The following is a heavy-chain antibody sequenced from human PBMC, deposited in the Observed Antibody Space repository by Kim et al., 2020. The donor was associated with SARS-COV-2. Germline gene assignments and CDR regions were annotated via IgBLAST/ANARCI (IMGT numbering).Heavy chain of an antibody. CDR2: ISSSGSTI. Sequence: GGSLRLSCAASGFTFSDYYMSWIRQAPGKGLEWVSYISSSGSTIYYADSVKGRFTISRDNAKNSLYLQMNSLRAEDTAVYYCARDQNNDYYDSSGYYPLYYFDYWGQGTLVTVSS. CDR3: ARDQNNDYYDSSGYYPLYYFDY. D-gene: IGHD3-22*01. CDR1: GFTFSDYY. J-gene: IGHJ4*02. V-gene: IGHV3-11*01.